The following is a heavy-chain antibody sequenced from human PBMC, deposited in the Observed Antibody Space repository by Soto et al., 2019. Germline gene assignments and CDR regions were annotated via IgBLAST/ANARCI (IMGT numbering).Heavy chain of an antibody. Sequence: SETLSLTCAVYGGCFSGYYWSRIRQPPGKGLERIGELNHSRSTNYNPSLKSRVPISVDTSKNQFSLKLSSVTAADTAVYYCASGEYSSSSWYYYYGMDVWGQGTTVNV. J-gene: IGHJ6*02. CDR3: ASGEYSSSSWYYYYGMDV. CDR2: LNHSRST. V-gene: IGHV4-34*01. D-gene: IGHD6-6*01. CDR1: GGCFSGYY.